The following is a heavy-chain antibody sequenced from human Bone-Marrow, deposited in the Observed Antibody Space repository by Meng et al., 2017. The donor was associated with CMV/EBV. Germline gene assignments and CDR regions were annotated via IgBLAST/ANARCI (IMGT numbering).Heavy chain of an antibody. CDR1: GFTFSSHW. CDR2: IKHDESEK. D-gene: IGHD3/OR15-3a*01. CDR3: ARDHKGLFDY. Sequence: LSWAASGFTFSSHWMAWVRQAPGKGLEWVANIKHDESEKYYVDSVKGRFTISRDNAENSLSLQMNSLRAEDTAVYYCARDHKGLFDYWGQGTLVTVSS. V-gene: IGHV3-7*03. J-gene: IGHJ4*02.